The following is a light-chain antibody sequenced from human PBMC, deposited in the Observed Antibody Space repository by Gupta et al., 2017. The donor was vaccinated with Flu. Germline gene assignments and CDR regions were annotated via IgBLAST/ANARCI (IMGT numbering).Light chain of an antibody. CDR2: YAS. J-gene: IGKJ5*01. CDR3: HQSSSLPIT. V-gene: IGKV6-21*01. Sequence: KEKFTITCRASQTIGSNLHGYQQNPGQSPNLLIKYASQSSSGVTSRFSGSGSGTDVTLTINSVEAEDAATYYCHQSSSLPITFGQGTRLEIK. CDR1: QTIGSN.